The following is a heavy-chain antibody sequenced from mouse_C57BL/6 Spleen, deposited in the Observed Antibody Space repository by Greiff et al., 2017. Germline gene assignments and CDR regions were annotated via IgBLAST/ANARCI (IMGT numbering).Heavy chain of an antibody. CDR1: GYTFTSYT. D-gene: IGHD1-1*01. V-gene: IGHV1-4*01. CDR2: INPSSGYT. CDR3: ASPNYYGSSYQNWYFDV. J-gene: IGHJ1*03. Sequence: VKLMESGAELARPGASVKMSCKASGYTFTSYTMHWVKQRPGQGLEWIGYINPSSGYTKYNQKFKDKATLTADKSSSTAYMQLSSLTSEDSAVYYCASPNYYGSSYQNWYFDVWGTGTTVTVSS.